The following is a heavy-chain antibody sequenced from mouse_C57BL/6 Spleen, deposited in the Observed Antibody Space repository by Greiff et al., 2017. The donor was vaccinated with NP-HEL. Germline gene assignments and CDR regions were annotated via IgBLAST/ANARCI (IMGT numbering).Heavy chain of an antibody. Sequence: QVQLKESGPGLVAPSQSLSITCTVSGFSFTSYGVDWVRQSPGKGLEWLGVIWGVGSTNYNSALKSRLSISKDNSKSQVFLKMNSLQTDDTAMYYCASDNGSSSFAYWGQGTLVTVSA. CDR2: IWGVGST. D-gene: IGHD1-1*01. J-gene: IGHJ3*01. CDR3: ASDNGSSSFAY. V-gene: IGHV2-6*01. CDR1: GFSFTSYG.